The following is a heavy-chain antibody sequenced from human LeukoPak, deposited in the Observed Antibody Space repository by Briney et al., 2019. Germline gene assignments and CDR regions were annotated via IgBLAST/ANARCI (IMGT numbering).Heavy chain of an antibody. J-gene: IGHJ6*03. D-gene: IGHD1-7*01. CDR3: AKRRGLELLYYYYMDV. Sequence: GGSLRLSCVVSGFSVRNNYVSWVRQAPGKGLEWVSAISGSGGSTYYADSVKGRFTISRDNSKNTLYLQMNSLRAEDTAVYYCAKRRGLELLYYYYMDVWGKGTTVTVSS. CDR1: GFSVRNNY. CDR2: ISGSGGST. V-gene: IGHV3-23*01.